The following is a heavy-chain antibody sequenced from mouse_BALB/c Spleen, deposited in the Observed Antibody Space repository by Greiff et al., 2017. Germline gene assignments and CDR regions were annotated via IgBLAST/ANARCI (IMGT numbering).Heavy chain of an antibody. CDR3: ARYGSSYEIDY. CDR2: ISYDGSN. CDR1: GYSITSGYY. Sequence: EVKLQESGPGLVKPSQSLSLTCSVTGYSITSGYYWNWIRQFPGNKLEWMGYISYDGSNNYNPSLKNRISITRDTSKNQFFLKLNSVTTEDTATYYCARYGSSYEIDYWGQGTTLTVSS. D-gene: IGHD1-1*01. J-gene: IGHJ2*01. V-gene: IGHV3-6*02.